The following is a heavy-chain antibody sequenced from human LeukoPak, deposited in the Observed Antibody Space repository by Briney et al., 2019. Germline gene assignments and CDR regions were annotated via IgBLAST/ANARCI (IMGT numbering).Heavy chain of an antibody. CDR3: AKDNYYGDYEVTSIFGVD. J-gene: IGHJ4*02. V-gene: IGHV3-30*02. CDR1: GFTFSSYE. CDR2: IRYDGTNK. Sequence: QPGGSLRLSCAASGFTFSSYEMNWVRQAPGKGLEWVAFIRYDGTNKYYADSMKGRFTISRDNSKNTLYLQMNSLRAEDTAVYYCAKDNYYGDYEVTSIFGVDWGQGTLVTVSA. D-gene: IGHD4-17*01.